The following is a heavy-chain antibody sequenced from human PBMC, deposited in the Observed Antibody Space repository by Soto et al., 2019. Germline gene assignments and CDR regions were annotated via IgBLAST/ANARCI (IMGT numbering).Heavy chain of an antibody. J-gene: IGHJ3*02. D-gene: IGHD4-17*01. V-gene: IGHV3-30*18. Sequence: QVQLVESGGGVVQPGRSLRLSCAASGFTFSSYGMHWVRQAPGKGLEWVAVISYDGSNKYYADSVKGRFTISRDNSKNTLYLQMNSLRAEDTAVYYCAKDGDPDYGDCEYDHPDAFDIWGQGTMVTVSS. CDR1: GFTFSSYG. CDR3: AKDGDPDYGDCEYDHPDAFDI. CDR2: ISYDGSNK.